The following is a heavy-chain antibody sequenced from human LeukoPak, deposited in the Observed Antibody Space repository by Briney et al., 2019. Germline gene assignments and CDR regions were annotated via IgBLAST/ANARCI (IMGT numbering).Heavy chain of an antibody. Sequence: SETLSLTCTVSGGSISSSSYYWGWIRQPPGKGLEWIGSIYYSGSTYYNPSLKSRVTISVDTSKNQFSLKLSSVTAADTAVYYCARGQRLYDSSGYYYPRTRAYWFDPWGQGTLVTVSS. D-gene: IGHD3-22*01. CDR1: GGSISSSSYY. CDR3: ARGQRLYDSSGYYYPRTRAYWFDP. CDR2: IYYSGST. V-gene: IGHV4-39*01. J-gene: IGHJ5*02.